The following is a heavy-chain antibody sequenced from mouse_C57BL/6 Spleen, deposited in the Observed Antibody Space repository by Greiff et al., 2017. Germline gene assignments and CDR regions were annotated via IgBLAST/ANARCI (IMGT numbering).Heavy chain of an antibody. J-gene: IGHJ4*01. Sequence: VKLQESGAELVKPGASVKLSCKASGYTFTSYWMHWVKQRPGRGLEWIGRIDPNSGGTKYNEKFKSKATLTVDKPSSTAYMQLSSLTSEDSAVYYCARSLIYYDYEAAMDYWGQGTSVTVSS. CDR2: IDPNSGGT. CDR3: ARSLIYYDYEAAMDY. V-gene: IGHV1-72*01. D-gene: IGHD2-4*01. CDR1: GYTFTSYW.